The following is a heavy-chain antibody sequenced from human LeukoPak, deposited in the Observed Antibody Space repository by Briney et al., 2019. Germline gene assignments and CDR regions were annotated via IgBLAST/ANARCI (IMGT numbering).Heavy chain of an antibody. D-gene: IGHD3-3*01. CDR3: ARGGGYYDFWSGYYPLIYFDY. CDR1: GGSISSSSYY. Sequence: SETLSLTCTVSGGSISSSSYYWGWIRQPPGKGLEWIGSIYYSGSTYYNPSLKSRVTISVDTSKNQFSLKLSSVTAADTAVYYCARGGGYYDFWSGYYPLIYFDYWGQGTLVTVSS. V-gene: IGHV4-39*01. CDR2: IYYSGST. J-gene: IGHJ4*02.